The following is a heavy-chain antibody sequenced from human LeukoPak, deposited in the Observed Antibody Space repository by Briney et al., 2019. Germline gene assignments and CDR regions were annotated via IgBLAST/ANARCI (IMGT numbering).Heavy chain of an antibody. V-gene: IGHV4-39*01. CDR1: GGSISSSSYY. CDR3: SSWFAVGGTETNWFDP. J-gene: IGHJ5*02. Sequence: PSETLSLTCTVSGGSISSSSYYWGWIRQPPGKGLEWIGSIYYSGITYYNPSLKSRVTISVDTSKNQFSLKLSSVTAADTALYRASSWFAVGGTETNWFDPWGQGTLVTVSS. D-gene: IGHD6-19*01. CDR2: IYYSGIT.